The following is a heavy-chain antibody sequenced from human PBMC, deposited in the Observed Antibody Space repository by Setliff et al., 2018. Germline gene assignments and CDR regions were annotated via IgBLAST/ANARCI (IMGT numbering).Heavy chain of an antibody. CDR1: GDSFNNYA. D-gene: IGHD2-15*01. J-gene: IGHJ5*02. Sequence: SVKVSCKASGDSFNNYAISWVRQAPGQGLEWMGGIIPMFGTPAYAQKFQDRVTITTDESTSTAYMELDSPRSEDTAVYYCARSPAVRGIVYLDPWGQGTLVTVSS. V-gene: IGHV1-69*05. CDR2: IIPMFGTP. CDR3: ARSPAVRGIVYLDP.